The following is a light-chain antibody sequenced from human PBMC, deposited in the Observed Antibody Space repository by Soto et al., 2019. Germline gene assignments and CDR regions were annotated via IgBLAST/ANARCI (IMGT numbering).Light chain of an antibody. J-gene: IGKJ1*01. V-gene: IGKV4-1*01. CDR1: QIFLYNSNSDSY. CDR2: WAS. Sequence: DLVLTRTRDSLAVSMSERATITCKSSQIFLYNSNSDSYLTWYQQKPGQSPKVLIYWASTRESGVPDRFSGSGSGTDFTLTISSLQAEDVAVYYCQQYYSIPWTFGQGTKVDIK. CDR3: QQYYSIPWT.